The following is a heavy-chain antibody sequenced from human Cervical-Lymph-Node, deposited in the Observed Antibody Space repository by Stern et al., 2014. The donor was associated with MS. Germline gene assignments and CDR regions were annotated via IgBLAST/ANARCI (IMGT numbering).Heavy chain of an antibody. Sequence: QVQLQESGPGLVKPSGTLSLTCTVSGDSISSNYWWSWVRQPPGKGLEWIGEIYQCCSTKYTPSLKSRVTMSLDKSKDQCSLELTYVTAADTAIYYCARDARGGGDCCNWFDPWGQGTLVTVSS. V-gene: IGHV4-4*02. CDR1: GDSISSNYW. D-gene: IGHD2-21*02. J-gene: IGHJ5*02. CDR3: ARDARGGGDCCNWFDP. CDR2: IYQCCST.